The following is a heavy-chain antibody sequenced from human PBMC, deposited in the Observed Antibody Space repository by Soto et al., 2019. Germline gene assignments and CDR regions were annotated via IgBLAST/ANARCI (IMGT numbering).Heavy chain of an antibody. CDR1: GGTFSSYA. J-gene: IGHJ4*02. Sequence: QVQLVQSGAEVKKPGSSVKVSCKASGGTFSSYAISWVRQAPGQGLEWMGGIIPIFGTANYAQKFQGRVTITADESTSTANMELSSLRSEDTAVYYCARTPPYYYGSGSYYFDYWGQGTLVTVSS. D-gene: IGHD3-10*01. CDR3: ARTPPYYYGSGSYYFDY. CDR2: IIPIFGTA. V-gene: IGHV1-69*01.